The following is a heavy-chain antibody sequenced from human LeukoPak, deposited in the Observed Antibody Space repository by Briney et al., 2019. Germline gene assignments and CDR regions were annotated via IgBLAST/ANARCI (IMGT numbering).Heavy chain of an antibody. CDR1: GDSISSGYY. J-gene: IGHJ6*03. CDR2: IYHSGST. CDR3: ARVGYCSGGSCYWDPYYYYYMDV. V-gene: IGHV4-38-2*02. Sequence: PSETLSLTCTVSGDSISSGYYWGWIRQPPGKGLEWIGSIYHSGSTYYNPSLKSRVTISVDTSKNQFSLKLSSVTAADTAVYYCARVGYCSGGSCYWDPYYYYYMDVWGKGTTVTVSS. D-gene: IGHD2-15*01.